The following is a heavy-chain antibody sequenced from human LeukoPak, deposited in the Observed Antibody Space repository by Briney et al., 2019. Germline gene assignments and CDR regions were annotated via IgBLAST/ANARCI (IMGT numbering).Heavy chain of an antibody. J-gene: IGHJ4*02. CDR2: INSDGSEK. Sequence: GGSLRLSCAASGFPFSSHWLSWFRQSPGRGLEWVAHINSDGSEKDYVDSVKGRFTISRDNAKNSLYLQMNSLRAEDTAVYYCAREHSSGWYDYWGQGTLVTVSS. CDR3: AREHSSGWYDY. D-gene: IGHD6-19*01. CDR1: GFPFSSHW. V-gene: IGHV3-7*01.